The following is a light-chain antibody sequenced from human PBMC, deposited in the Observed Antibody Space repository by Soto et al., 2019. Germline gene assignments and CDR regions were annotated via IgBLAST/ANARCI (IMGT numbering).Light chain of an antibody. V-gene: IGKV3-11*01. J-gene: IGKJ5*01. CDR2: GAS. CDR3: QQRSNWPIT. Sequence: PGERATLSCRASQSVSSYLAWYQQKPGQAPRLLIYGASSRATGIPNRFSGSGSGTDFTLTISSLEPEDFALYYCQQRSNWPITFGQGTRLEIK. CDR1: QSVSSY.